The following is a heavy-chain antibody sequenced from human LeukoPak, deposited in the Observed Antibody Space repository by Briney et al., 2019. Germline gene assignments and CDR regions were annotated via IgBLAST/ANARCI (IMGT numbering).Heavy chain of an antibody. CDR3: ARGSGGRYGIDY. D-gene: IGHD1-26*01. Sequence: GGSLRLSCAASGFTVSSNYMSWVRQAPGKGLEWVSVIYSGGSTYYAASVQGRVTISRDKSKNQLYLQMNSLTAEDTALYYCARGSGGRYGIDYWGQGTTVTVSS. CDR2: IYSGGST. CDR1: GFTVSSNY. J-gene: IGHJ4*02. V-gene: IGHV3-53*01.